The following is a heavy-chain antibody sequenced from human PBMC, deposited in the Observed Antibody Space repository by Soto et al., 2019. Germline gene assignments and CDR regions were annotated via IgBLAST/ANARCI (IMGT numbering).Heavy chain of an antibody. CDR3: ARDGSVVRSSGYYPLDY. V-gene: IGHV1-2*02. CDR2: INPNSGGT. J-gene: IGHJ4*02. D-gene: IGHD3-22*01. CDR1: GYTFSDYY. Sequence: GASVQVSCKASGYTFSDYYIHWVRQAPGQGLEWMGWINPNSGGTKYAPKFQGGVTMTRDTSITTAYMELSRLRSEDTAVYYCARDGSVVRSSGYYPLDYWGQGTLVTVSS.